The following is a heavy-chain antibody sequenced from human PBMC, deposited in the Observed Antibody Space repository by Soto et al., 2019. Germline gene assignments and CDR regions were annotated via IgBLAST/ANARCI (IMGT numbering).Heavy chain of an antibody. CDR3: ARDRPRYCTNGVCYPRGGDDYYGMDV. D-gene: IGHD2-8*01. J-gene: IGHJ6*02. V-gene: IGHV1-69*01. CDR1: GGTFSSYA. Sequence: QVQLVQSGAEVKKPGSSVKFSCKASGGTFSSYAISWVRQAPGQGLEWMGGIIPIFGTANYAQKFQGRVTMTADESTSTAYMELTSLRAEDTAVYYCARDRPRYCTNGVCYPRGGDDYYGMDVWGQGTTVTVSS. CDR2: IIPIFGTA.